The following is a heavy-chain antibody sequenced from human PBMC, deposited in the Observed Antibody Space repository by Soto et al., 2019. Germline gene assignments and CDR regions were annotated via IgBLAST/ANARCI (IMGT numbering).Heavy chain of an antibody. CDR2: IYYSGST. V-gene: IGHV4-39*01. Sequence: QLQLQESGPGLVKPSETLSLTCTVSGGSISSSSYYWGWIRQPPGKGLEWIGSIYYSGSTYYNPSLKSRVTISVDTSKNQFSLKLSSVTAADTAVYYCARHRRIAVAGLFDYWGQGTLVTVSS. CDR3: ARHRRIAVAGLFDY. D-gene: IGHD6-19*01. CDR1: GGSISSSSYY. J-gene: IGHJ4*02.